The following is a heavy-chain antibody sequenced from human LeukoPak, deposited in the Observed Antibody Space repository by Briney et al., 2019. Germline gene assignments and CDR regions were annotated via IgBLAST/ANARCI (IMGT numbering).Heavy chain of an antibody. Sequence: SETLSLTCTVSGGSISSYYWSRIRQPPGKGLEWIGYIYHSGSTYYNPSLKSRVTISVDRSKNQFSLKLSSVTAADTAVYYCARVGGRALYCSSTSCYPGAFDIWGQGTMVTVSS. CDR3: ARVGGRALYCSSTSCYPGAFDI. J-gene: IGHJ3*02. CDR1: GGSISSYY. CDR2: IYHSGST. D-gene: IGHD2-2*01. V-gene: IGHV4-59*12.